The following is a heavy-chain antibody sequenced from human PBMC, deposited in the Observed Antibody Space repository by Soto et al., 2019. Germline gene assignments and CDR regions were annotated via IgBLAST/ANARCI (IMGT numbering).Heavy chain of an antibody. CDR2: ISYDGSNK. V-gene: IGHV3-30-3*01. Sequence: QVQLVESGGGVVQPGRSLRLSCAASGFTFSSYAMHWVRQAPGKGLEWVAVISYDGSNKYYEDSVKGRFTISRDNSKNSMYLQMNSLRAEDTAVYYCARDGVVNYFDYCGQGTLGTVAS. D-gene: IGHD3-3*01. J-gene: IGHJ4*02. CDR1: GFTFSSYA. CDR3: ARDGVVNYFDY.